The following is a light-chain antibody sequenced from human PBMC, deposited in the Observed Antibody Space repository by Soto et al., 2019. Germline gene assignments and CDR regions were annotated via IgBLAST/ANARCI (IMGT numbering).Light chain of an antibody. V-gene: IGLV2-23*01. CDR3: SSSAGSSTYV. J-gene: IGLJ1*01. Sequence: QSALTQPASVSGSPGQSITISCTGTSSDVGTYNLVSWYQQHPGKAPKLMIYEGTKRPSGVSNRFSGSKSGNTASLTISGLQAEDEADYYCSSSAGSSTYVFGTGTKLTVL. CDR2: EGT. CDR1: SSDVGTYNL.